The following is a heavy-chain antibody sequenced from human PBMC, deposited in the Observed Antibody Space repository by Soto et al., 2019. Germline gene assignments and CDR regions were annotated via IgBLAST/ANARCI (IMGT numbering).Heavy chain of an antibody. CDR1: GYTFTSYG. CDR2: ISAYNGNT. J-gene: IGHJ3*02. CDR3: ARWFASGYLVPFDI. V-gene: IGHV1-18*01. D-gene: IGHD3-10*01. Sequence: ASVKVSCKASGYTFTSYGISWVRQAPEQGLEWMGWISAYNGNTNYAQKLQGRVTMTTDTSTSTAYMELRSLRSDDTAVYYCARWFASGYLVPFDIWGQGTMVTVSS.